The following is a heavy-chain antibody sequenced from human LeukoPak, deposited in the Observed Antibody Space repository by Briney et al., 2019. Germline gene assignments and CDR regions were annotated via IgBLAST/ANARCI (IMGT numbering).Heavy chain of an antibody. D-gene: IGHD3-22*01. CDR2: FDPEDGET. Sequence: ASVKVTCKVSGYTLTELSMHWVRQAPGKGLEWMGGFDPEDGETIYAQKFQGRVTMTEDTSTDTAYMELSSLRSEDTAVYYCATDLSSGYFSFQHWGQGTLVTVSS. CDR1: GYTLTELS. V-gene: IGHV1-24*01. J-gene: IGHJ1*01. CDR3: ATDLSSGYFSFQH.